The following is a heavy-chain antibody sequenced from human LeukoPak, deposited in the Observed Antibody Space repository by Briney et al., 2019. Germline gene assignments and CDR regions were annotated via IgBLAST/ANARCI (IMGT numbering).Heavy chain of an antibody. D-gene: IGHD5-24*01. CDR1: GYTFTSHG. V-gene: IGHV1-18*01. Sequence: GASVKVSCKASGYTFTSHGISWVRQAPGQGLEWMGWISTYNGNTNYAQKLQGRVSMTTDTSTSTAYMDLRSLRSDDTAVYYCAKEMATTSTFDYWGQGTLVTVSS. CDR2: ISTYNGNT. CDR3: AKEMATTSTFDY. J-gene: IGHJ4*02.